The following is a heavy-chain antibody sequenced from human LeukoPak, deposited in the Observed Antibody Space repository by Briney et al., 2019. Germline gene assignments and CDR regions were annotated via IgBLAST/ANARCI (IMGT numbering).Heavy chain of an antibody. CDR1: GGSVSSGSYY. J-gene: IGHJ5*02. D-gene: IGHD6-19*01. CDR2: IYYSGST. Sequence: SETLSLTCTVSGGSVSSGSYYWSWIRQPPGKGLEWIGYIYYSGSTNYNPSLKSRVAISVDTSKNQFSLKLSSVTAAGTAVYYCARGVGSGWYGPAEWFDPWGQGTLVTVSS. V-gene: IGHV4-61*01. CDR3: ARGVGSGWYGPAEWFDP.